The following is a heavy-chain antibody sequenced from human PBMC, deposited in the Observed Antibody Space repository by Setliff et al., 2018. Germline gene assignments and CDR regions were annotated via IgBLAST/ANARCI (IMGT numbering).Heavy chain of an antibody. Sequence: LFLTCTVSGGSISSSSYYWGWIRQPPGKGLEWIGSIYYSGSTYYNPSLKSRVTISVDTSKNQFSLKLSSVTAADTAVYYCASTPDGDLYYNFWSGYYLTLDYWGQGTLVTVSS. CDR3: ASTPDGDLYYNFWSGYYLTLDY. D-gene: IGHD3-3*01. CDR1: GGSISSSSYY. CDR2: IYYSGST. V-gene: IGHV4-39*07. J-gene: IGHJ4*02.